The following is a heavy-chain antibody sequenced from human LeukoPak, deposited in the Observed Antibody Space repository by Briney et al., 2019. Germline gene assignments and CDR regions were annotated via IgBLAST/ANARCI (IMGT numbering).Heavy chain of an antibody. CDR3: ARLYSNNWYYFDY. CDR2: IFSSGST. V-gene: IGHV4-61*02. CDR1: GGSISSGSYC. D-gene: IGHD6-13*01. J-gene: IGHJ4*02. Sequence: PSQTLSLTCTVSGGSISSGSYCWSWIRQPAGKGLEWIGRIFSSGSTNYNPSLKSRVTISLDTSKNQFSLRLTSETAADTAVYYCARLYSNNWYYFDYWGQGTLVTVSS.